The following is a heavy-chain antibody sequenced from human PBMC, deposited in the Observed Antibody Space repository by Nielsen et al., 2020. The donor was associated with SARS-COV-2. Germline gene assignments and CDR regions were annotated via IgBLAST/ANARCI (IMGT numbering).Heavy chain of an antibody. D-gene: IGHD6-6*01. CDR2: ISGNGGST. CDR3: AKMRETYSSSSLEY. V-gene: IGHV3-23*01. J-gene: IGHJ4*02. Sequence: GVLKISCAASGFTFSSYAMSWVRQAPGKGLEWVSGISGNGGSTYYADSVKGRFTISRDNSKNTLYLQMNSLRAEDTALYYCAKMRETYSSSSLEYWGQGTLVTVSS. CDR1: GFTFSSYA.